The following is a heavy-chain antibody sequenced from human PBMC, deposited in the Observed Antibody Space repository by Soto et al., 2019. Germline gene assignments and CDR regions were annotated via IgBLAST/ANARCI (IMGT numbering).Heavy chain of an antibody. D-gene: IGHD2-8*02. Sequence: SQTLSLTCAISGDSVSSNSAAWNWIRQSPSRGLEWLGRTYYRSKWNNDYAVSVKSRITFNPDTSKNQFSLHLNSVAAADTAIYYCARQVTGLMGYAYDIWGQGTMVTVS. CDR2: TYYRSKWNN. CDR3: ARQVTGLMGYAYDI. V-gene: IGHV6-1*01. CDR1: GDSVSSNSAA. J-gene: IGHJ3*02.